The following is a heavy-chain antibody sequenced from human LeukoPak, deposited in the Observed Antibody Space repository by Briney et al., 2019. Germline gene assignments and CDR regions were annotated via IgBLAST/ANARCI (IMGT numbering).Heavy chain of an antibody. CDR2: IIPIFGTA. CDR1: GGTFSSYA. Sequence: SVKVSCKASGGTFSSYAISRVRQAPGQGLEWMGGIIPIFGTANYAQKFQGRVTITADESTSTAYMELSSLRSEDTAVYYCARRPNYYDSSGYVGAFDIWGQGTMVTVSS. J-gene: IGHJ3*02. CDR3: ARRPNYYDSSGYVGAFDI. D-gene: IGHD3-22*01. V-gene: IGHV1-69*13.